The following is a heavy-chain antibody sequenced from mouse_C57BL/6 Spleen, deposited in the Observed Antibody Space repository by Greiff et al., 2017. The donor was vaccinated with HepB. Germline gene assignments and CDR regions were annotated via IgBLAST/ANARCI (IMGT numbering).Heavy chain of an antibody. V-gene: IGHV1-81*01. CDR1: GYTFTSYG. J-gene: IGHJ3*01. D-gene: IGHD1-1*02. Sequence: QVQLQQSGAELARPGASVKLSCKASGYTFTSYGISWVKQRTGQGLEWIGEIYPRSGNTYYNEKFKGKATLTADKSSSPAYMELRSLTSEVSAVYFCARTLVSGGWFAYWGQGTLVTVSA. CDR2: IYPRSGNT. CDR3: ARTLVSGGWFAY.